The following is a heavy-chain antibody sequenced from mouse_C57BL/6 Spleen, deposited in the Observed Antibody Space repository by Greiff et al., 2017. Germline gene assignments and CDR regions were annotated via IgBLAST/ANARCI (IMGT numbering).Heavy chain of an antibody. CDR3: AREMVLRYFDY. CDR1: GYTFTDYY. J-gene: IGHJ2*01. CDR2: INPYNGGT. V-gene: IGHV1-19*01. D-gene: IGHD1-1*01. Sequence: EVQLQQSGPVLVKPGASVKMSCKASGYTFTDYYMNWVKQSHGKSLEWIGVINPYNGGTSYNQKFKGKATLTVDKSSSTAYMELNSLTSEDSAVYYCAREMVLRYFDYWGQGTTLTVSS.